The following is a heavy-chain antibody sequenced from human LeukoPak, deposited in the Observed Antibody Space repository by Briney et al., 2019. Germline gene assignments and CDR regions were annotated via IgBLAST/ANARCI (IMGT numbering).Heavy chain of an antibody. CDR3: ARARDGDYWSDFDY. Sequence: GGSLRLSCAASGFTFSSYSMNWVRQAPGKGLEWVSSISSSSSYIYYADSVKGRFNISRDNAKNSLYLQMNSLRAEDTAVYYCARARDGDYWSDFDYWGQGTLVTVSS. D-gene: IGHD4-17*01. V-gene: IGHV3-21*01. CDR1: GFTFSSYS. J-gene: IGHJ4*02. CDR2: ISSSSSYI.